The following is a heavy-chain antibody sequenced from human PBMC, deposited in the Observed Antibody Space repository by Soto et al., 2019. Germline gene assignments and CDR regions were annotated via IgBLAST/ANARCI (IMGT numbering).Heavy chain of an antibody. J-gene: IGHJ3*02. CDR1: GGSIRSYY. CDR3: AREPSVAVAAKGAFDI. V-gene: IGHV4-59*01. CDR2: IYYSGST. D-gene: IGHD2-15*01. Sequence: QVQLQESGPGLVKPSETLSLTCTVSGGSIRSYYWSWIRQPPGKGLEWIGYIYYSGSTNYNPSLKGRVTISVDASNYQFSLKLNSVTAADTAVYYCAREPSVAVAAKGAFDIWGQGTMVTVSS.